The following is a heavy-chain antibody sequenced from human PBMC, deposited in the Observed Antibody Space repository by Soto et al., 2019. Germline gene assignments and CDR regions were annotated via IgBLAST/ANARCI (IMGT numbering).Heavy chain of an antibody. J-gene: IGHJ6*03. CDR1: GFTFSNAW. CDR3: TTISSTMTTVTRGADLYYYYYYMDV. Sequence: EVQLVESGGGLVKPGGSLRLSCAASGFTFSNAWMSWVRQAPGRGLGWVGRIKSKPDGGTTDYAAPVKGRFTISRDDSKNTLYLQMNSLKTEDTAVYYCTTISSTMTTVTRGADLYYYYYYMDVWGKGTTVTVSS. CDR2: IKSKPDGGTT. V-gene: IGHV3-15*01. D-gene: IGHD4-17*01.